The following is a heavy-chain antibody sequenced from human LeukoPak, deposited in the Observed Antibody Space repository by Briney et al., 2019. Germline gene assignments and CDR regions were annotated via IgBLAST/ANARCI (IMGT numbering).Heavy chain of an antibody. V-gene: IGHV1-46*01. CDR3: ARAPQWLATAH. CDR2: INPSGGST. J-gene: IGHJ4*02. Sequence: ASVKVSCKASGYTFTGYYMHWVRQAPGQGLEWMGIINPSGGSTSYAQKFQGRVTMTRDMSTSTVYMELSSLRSEDTAVYYCARAPQWLATAHWGQGTLVTVSS. CDR1: GYTFTGYY. D-gene: IGHD6-19*01.